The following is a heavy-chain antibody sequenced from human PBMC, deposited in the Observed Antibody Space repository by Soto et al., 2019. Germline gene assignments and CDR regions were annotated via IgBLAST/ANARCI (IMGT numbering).Heavy chain of an antibody. V-gene: IGHV2-70*01. D-gene: IGHD3-3*01. CDR2: IDWDDDK. CDR1: GFSLSTSGMC. Sequence: FGPTLVNPTQTLTLTCTFSGFSLSTSGMCVSWIRQPPGKALEWLALIDWDDDKYYSTSLKTRLTISKDTSKNQVVLTMTNMDRVDTATYYCARGADYDFWSGYYQFDYWGQGTLVTVSS. CDR3: ARGADYDFWSGYYQFDY. J-gene: IGHJ4*02.